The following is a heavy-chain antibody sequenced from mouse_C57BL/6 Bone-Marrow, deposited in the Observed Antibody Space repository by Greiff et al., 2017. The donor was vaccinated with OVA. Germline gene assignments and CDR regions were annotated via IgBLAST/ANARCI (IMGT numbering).Heavy chain of an antibody. V-gene: IGHV2-6*01. CDR3: ARGSSYGEMDY. D-gene: IGHD1-1*01. CDR1: GFSLTSYG. J-gene: IGHJ4*01. Sequence: VKLMESGPGLVAPSQSLSITCTVSGFSLTSYGVDWVRQSPGKGLEWLGVIWGVGSTNYNSALKSRLSISKDNSKSQVFLKMNSLQTDDTAMYYCARGSSYGEMDYWGQGTSVTVSS. CDR2: IWGVGST.